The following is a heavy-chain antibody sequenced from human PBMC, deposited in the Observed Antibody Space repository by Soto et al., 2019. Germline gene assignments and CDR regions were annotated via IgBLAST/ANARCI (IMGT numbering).Heavy chain of an antibody. CDR2: INHSGST. Sequence: PSETRSLTCAVHGGSFSGYYWSWIRQPPGKGLEWIGEINHSGSTNYNPSLKSRVTISVDTSKNQSSLKLSSVTAADTAVYYCARGRGRIKYFQHWGQGTLVTVSS. CDR3: ARGRGRIKYFQH. CDR1: GGSFSGYY. V-gene: IGHV4-34*01. J-gene: IGHJ1*01. D-gene: IGHD5-12*01.